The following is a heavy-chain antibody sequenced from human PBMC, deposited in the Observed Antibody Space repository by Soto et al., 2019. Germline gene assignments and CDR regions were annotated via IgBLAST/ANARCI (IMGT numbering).Heavy chain of an antibody. V-gene: IGHV3-23*01. Sequence: PGGSLRLSCAASGFTFSSYAMSWVRQAPGKGLEWVSAISGSGGSTYYADSGKGRFTISRDNSKNTLYLQMNSLRAEDTAVYYCAKAQRVTVARGWNWFDPWGQGTLVTVSS. CDR1: GFTFSSYA. J-gene: IGHJ5*02. D-gene: IGHD6-19*01. CDR3: AKAQRVTVARGWNWFDP. CDR2: ISGSGGST.